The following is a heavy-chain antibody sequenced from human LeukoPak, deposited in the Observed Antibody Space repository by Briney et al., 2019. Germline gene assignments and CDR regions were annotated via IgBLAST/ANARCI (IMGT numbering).Heavy chain of an antibody. Sequence: GGSLRLSCAASGFTFSSYCMHWVRQAPGKGLEWVSVIWYDGSNKYYADSVKGRFTLSRDNSRNTLFLQMNSLGAEDTAVYYCAKCGIGWFLDGFDIWGQGTMVTVSS. J-gene: IGHJ3*02. CDR3: AKCGIGWFLDGFDI. CDR2: IWYDGSNK. V-gene: IGHV3-33*06. D-gene: IGHD2-15*01. CDR1: GFTFSSYC.